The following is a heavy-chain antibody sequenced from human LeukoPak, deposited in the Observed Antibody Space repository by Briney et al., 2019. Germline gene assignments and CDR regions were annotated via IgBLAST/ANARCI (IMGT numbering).Heavy chain of an antibody. D-gene: IGHD2-2*01. CDR3: AREMEGYQLPYFDY. CDR2: ISAYNGNT. J-gene: IGHJ4*02. Sequence: ASVKVSCKASGYTFTSYGISWVRQAPGQGLEWMGWISAYNGNTNYAQKLQGRVTMTTDTSTSTAYMELRSLRSDDTAVYYCAREMEGYQLPYFDYWGQGTLVTVSS. V-gene: IGHV1-18*01. CDR1: GYTFTSYG.